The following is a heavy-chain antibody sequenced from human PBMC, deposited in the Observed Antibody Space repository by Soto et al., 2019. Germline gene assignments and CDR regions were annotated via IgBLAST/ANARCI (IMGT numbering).Heavy chain of an antibody. Sequence: QVQLVQSGAEVKKPGASVKVSCKASGYTFTSYDINWVRQATGQGLEWMGWMNPNSGNTGYAQKFQGRVTMTRDSSKSTAYMELTSLRSEDTAVYYCARRLRNDYVSDYWGQGTLVTVSS. CDR2: MNPNSGNT. J-gene: IGHJ4*02. V-gene: IGHV1-8*01. D-gene: IGHD4-17*01. CDR3: ARRLRNDYVSDY. CDR1: GYTFTSYD.